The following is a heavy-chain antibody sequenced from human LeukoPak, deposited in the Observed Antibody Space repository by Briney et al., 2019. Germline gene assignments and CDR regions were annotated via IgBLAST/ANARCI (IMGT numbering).Heavy chain of an antibody. CDR1: GGSISSYY. CDR2: IYYSGST. CDR3: ARQRVVGATIEDY. D-gene: IGHD1-26*01. J-gene: IGHJ4*02. V-gene: IGHV4-59*08. Sequence: SETLSLTCTVSGGSISSYYWSWIRQPPGKGLEWIGYIYYSGSTNYNPSLKSRVTISVDTSKNQFSLKLSSVTAADTAVYYCARQRVVGATIEDYWGQGTLVTVSS.